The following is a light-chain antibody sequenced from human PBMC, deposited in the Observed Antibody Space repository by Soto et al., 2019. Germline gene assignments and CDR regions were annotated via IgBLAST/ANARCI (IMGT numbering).Light chain of an antibody. J-gene: IGKJ2*01. Sequence: DIQMTQSPSSLSLSVGDRVTITCRASQSLSSFVSWYQQKPGRAPKLLIYASSNLQSGVPSRFSGSGSGTDFTLTISSLQPEDFATYYWQQSYSPPYTFGQGTKLEI. CDR2: ASS. CDR3: QQSYSPPYT. V-gene: IGKV1-39*01. CDR1: QSLSSF.